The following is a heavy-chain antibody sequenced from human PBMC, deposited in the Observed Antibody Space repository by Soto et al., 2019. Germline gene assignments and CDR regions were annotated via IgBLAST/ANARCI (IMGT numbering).Heavy chain of an antibody. V-gene: IGHV4-30-2*01. CDR3: ARSYYYDSSGFDY. J-gene: IGHJ4*02. CDR1: GGSISSGGYS. D-gene: IGHD3-22*01. CDR2: IYHSGST. Sequence: SETLSLNCAVSGGSISSGGYSWSWIRQPPGKGLEWIGYIYHSGSTYYNPSLKSRVTISVDRSKNQFSLKLSSVTAADTAVYYCARSYYYDSSGFDYWGQGTLVTVPS.